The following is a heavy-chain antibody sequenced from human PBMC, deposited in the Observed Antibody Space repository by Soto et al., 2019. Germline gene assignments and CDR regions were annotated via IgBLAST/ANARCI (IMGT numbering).Heavy chain of an antibody. V-gene: IGHV4-34*01. CDR1: GGSFSGYY. CDR2: INHSGST. D-gene: IGHD2-15*01. CDR3: ARELVVVAALYYYGMDA. Sequence: PSETLSLTCAVYGGSFSGYYWSWIRQPPGKGLEWIGEINHSGSTNYNPSLKSRVTISVDTSKNQFSLKLSSVTAADTAVYYCARELVVVAALYYYGMDAWGQGTTVTVSS. J-gene: IGHJ6*02.